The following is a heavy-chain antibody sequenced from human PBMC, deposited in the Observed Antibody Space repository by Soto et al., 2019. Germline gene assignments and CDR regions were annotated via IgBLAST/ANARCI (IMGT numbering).Heavy chain of an antibody. CDR2: IYYSGST. J-gene: IGHJ4*02. Sequence: KPSETLSLTCTVPGGSISSGGYYWSWIRQHPGKGLEWIGYIYYSGSTYYNPSLKSRVTISVDTSKNQFSLKLSSVTAADTAVYYCARIGRSSSWYPFDYWGQGTLVTVSS. V-gene: IGHV4-31*03. CDR3: ARIGRSSSWYPFDY. D-gene: IGHD6-13*01. CDR1: GGSISSGGYY.